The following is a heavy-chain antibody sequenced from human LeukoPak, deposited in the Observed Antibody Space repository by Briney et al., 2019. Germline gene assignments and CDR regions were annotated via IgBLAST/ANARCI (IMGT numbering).Heavy chain of an antibody. Sequence: SETLSLTCAVYGGSFSGYYWSWIRQPPGKGLEWIGEINHSGSTNYNPSLKSRVTISVDTSKNQFSLKLSSVTAADTAVYYCARQRDWMTTVTYFDYWGQETLITVSS. CDR1: GGSFSGYY. D-gene: IGHD4-17*01. CDR2: INHSGST. V-gene: IGHV4-34*01. J-gene: IGHJ4*02. CDR3: ARQRDWMTTVTYFDY.